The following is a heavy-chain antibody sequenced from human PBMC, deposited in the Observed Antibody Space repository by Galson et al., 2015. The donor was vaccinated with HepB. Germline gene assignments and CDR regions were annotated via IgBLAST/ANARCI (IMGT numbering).Heavy chain of an antibody. CDR2: INAGNGNT. CDR1: GYTFTSYA. D-gene: IGHD1-26*01. J-gene: IGHJ4*02. V-gene: IGHV1-3*01. CDR3: ARDRPSGSYYYFDY. Sequence: SVKVSCKASGYTFTSYAMHWVRQAPGQRLEWMGWINAGNGNTKYSQKFQGRVTITRDTSASTVYMELSSLTSEDTVMYYCARDRPSGSYYYFDYWGQGTLVTVSS.